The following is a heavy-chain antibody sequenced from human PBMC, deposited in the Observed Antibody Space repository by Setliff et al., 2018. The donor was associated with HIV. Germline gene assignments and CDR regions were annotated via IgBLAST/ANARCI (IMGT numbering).Heavy chain of an antibody. CDR1: GFTFSPYW. CDR3: ARERLRFLEWLPLDY. J-gene: IGHJ4*02. Sequence: GGSLRLSCAASGFTFSPYWMHWVRQAPGKGLVWVSRINSGGTSTTYADSVNGRFTISRDNSKNTLYLQMNSLRAEDTAVYYCARERLRFLEWLPLDYWGQGTLVTVSS. V-gene: IGHV3-74*03. D-gene: IGHD3-3*01. CDR2: INSGGTST.